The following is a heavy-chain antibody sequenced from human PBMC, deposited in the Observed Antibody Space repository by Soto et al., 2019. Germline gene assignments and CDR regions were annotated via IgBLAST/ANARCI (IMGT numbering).Heavy chain of an antibody. CDR2: IKSKAAGGTI. V-gene: IGHV3-15*01. Sequence: EVQLVEPGGGLVKPGGSRRLSCAASGFIFTSAFMSWVRQTPGKGLEWVARIKSKAAGGTIDYAAPVKDRFTISRDDFQDTVPLQMDSLKAEDTGLYYCTTGDYWGQGNLVTVAS. CDR1: GFIFTSAF. J-gene: IGHJ4*02. CDR3: TTGDY.